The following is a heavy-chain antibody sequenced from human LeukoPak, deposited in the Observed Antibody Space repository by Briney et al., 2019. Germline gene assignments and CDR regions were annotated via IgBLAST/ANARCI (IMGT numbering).Heavy chain of an antibody. Sequence: GGSLRLSCAASGFTSDDYGMSWVRQAPGQGLEWVSVIDWNGGTTGYADSVKGRFTISRDNAKNSLYLQMNSLRVDDTALYYCTRGGPYRYCGSASCFSDFWGQGTLVTVSS. CDR1: GFTSDDYG. CDR3: TRGGPYRYCGSASCFSDF. J-gene: IGHJ4*02. D-gene: IGHD2-15*01. V-gene: IGHV3-20*04. CDR2: IDWNGGTT.